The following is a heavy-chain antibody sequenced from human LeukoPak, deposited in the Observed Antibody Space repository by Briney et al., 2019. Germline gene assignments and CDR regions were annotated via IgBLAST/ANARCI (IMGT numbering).Heavy chain of an antibody. J-gene: IGHJ5*02. CDR2: IYYSGST. D-gene: IGHD3-3*01. CDR1: GGSISSGGYY. CDR3: ARAGGFWSGYYPNWFDP. Sequence: SQTLSLTCTVSGGSISSGGYYWSWIRQHPGKGLEWIGYIYYSGSTHYNPSLKSRVTISVDTSKNQFSLKLSSVTAADTAVYYCARAGGFWSGYYPNWFDPWGQGTLVTVSS. V-gene: IGHV4-31*03.